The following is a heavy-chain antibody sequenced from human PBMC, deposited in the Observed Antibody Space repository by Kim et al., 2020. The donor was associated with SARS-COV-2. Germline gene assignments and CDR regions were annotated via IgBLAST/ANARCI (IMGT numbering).Heavy chain of an antibody. Sequence: SETLSLTCTVSGGSISSYYWSWIRQPAGKGLEWIGRIYTSGSTNYNPSLKSRVTMSVDTSKNQFSLKLSSVTAADTAVYYCARVIPKYQLLSRGTGWFDPWGQGTLVTVSS. CDR3: ARVIPKYQLLSRGTGWFDP. J-gene: IGHJ5*02. CDR2: IYTSGST. D-gene: IGHD2-2*01. V-gene: IGHV4-4*07. CDR1: GGSISSYY.